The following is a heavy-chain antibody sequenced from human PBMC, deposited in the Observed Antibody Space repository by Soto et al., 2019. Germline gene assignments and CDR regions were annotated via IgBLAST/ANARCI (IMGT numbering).Heavy chain of an antibody. CDR1: GFTFSSYW. V-gene: IGHV3-7*01. J-gene: IGHJ4*02. CDR3: ARAGDDWLRLSPSYYFDY. Sequence: GGSLRLSCAASGFTFSSYWMSWVRQAPGKGLEWVANIKQDGSEKYYVDSVKGRFTISRDNAKNSLYLQMNSLRAEDTAVYYCARAGDDWLRLSPSYYFDYWGQGTLVTVSS. D-gene: IGHD5-12*01. CDR2: IKQDGSEK.